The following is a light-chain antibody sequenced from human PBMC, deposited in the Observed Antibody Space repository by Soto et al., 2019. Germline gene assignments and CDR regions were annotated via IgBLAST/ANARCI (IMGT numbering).Light chain of an antibody. CDR1: QSVTNDY. CDR3: QQCARSPLT. J-gene: IGKJ1*01. V-gene: IGKV3-20*01. Sequence: EIVLTQSPGTLSLSPGERATLSCRASQSVTNDYLAWYQQKPGQAPRLLIYDASSRATGIPDRFSGSGSGTDCTLTISRMEPEDFAVYYCQQCARSPLTFGQGTKVEIK. CDR2: DAS.